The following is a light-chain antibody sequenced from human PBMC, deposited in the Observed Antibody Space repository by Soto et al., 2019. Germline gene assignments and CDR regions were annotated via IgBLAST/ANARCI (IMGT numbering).Light chain of an antibody. J-gene: IGKJ1*01. CDR3: QQYNTYRT. Sequence: EIVLTQSPATLSLSPGERATLSCRASQSVSGYLAWYQQKPGQAPRLLIYDASNRATGIPARFSGSGSGTDFTLTISSLQPDDFATYYCQQYNTYRTFGQGTKVDIK. CDR2: DAS. V-gene: IGKV3-11*01. CDR1: QSVSGY.